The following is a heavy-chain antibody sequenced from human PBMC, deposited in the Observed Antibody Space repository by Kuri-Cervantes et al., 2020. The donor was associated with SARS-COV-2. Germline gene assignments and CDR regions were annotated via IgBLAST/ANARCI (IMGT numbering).Heavy chain of an antibody. V-gene: IGHV1-2*02. Sequence: AAVKVSCKASGYTFSRYYIHWVRQAPGQGREWMGWTNPDSGYTNYATRFQDRVTLTTDTNTSTAYMELRALSSDDTAVYYCASEGYSGPYFEFWGQGTLVTVSS. CDR3: ASEGYSGPYFEF. CDR1: GYTFSRYY. CDR2: TNPDSGYT. D-gene: IGHD4-23*01. J-gene: IGHJ4*02.